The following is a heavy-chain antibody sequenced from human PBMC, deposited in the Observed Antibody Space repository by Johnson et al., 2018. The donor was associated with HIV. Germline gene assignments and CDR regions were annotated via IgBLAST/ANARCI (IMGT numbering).Heavy chain of an antibody. D-gene: IGHD1-26*01. Sequence: LLVESGGGVVQPGTSLRLSCAASGFTFSTYDMHWVRQAPGKGLEWVSGINWNGGSTGYADSVKGRFNISRDNAKNSLFLQMNSLRAEDTALYYCARRGWELWTTQNAFDIWGQGTMVTVSS. CDR2: INWNGGST. J-gene: IGHJ3*02. CDR3: ARRGWELWTTQNAFDI. CDR1: GFTFSTYD. V-gene: IGHV3-20*04.